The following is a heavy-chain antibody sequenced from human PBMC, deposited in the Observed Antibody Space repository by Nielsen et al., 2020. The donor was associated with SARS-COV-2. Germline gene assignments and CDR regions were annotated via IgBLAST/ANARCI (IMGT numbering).Heavy chain of an antibody. CDR1: GFTFSSYG. D-gene: IGHD3-10*01. Sequence: GESLKISCAASGFTFSSYGMHWVRQTPGRGLEWVAYISYDGSDQYYEDSLKGRFTISRDNSKNILYLQMNNLRAEDTAVYYCVKDGAYYGVRGVVHFGYGGRGNLVTVSS. J-gene: IGHJ4*02. CDR2: ISYDGSDQ. CDR3: VKDGAYYGVRGVVHFGY. V-gene: IGHV3-30*18.